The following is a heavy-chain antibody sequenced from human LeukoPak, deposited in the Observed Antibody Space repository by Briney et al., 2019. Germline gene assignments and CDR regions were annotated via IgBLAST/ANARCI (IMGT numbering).Heavy chain of an antibody. J-gene: IGHJ4*02. CDR3: ARDGGEYSGSYRGDY. CDR2: IYTSGSA. Sequence: SQTLSLTCTVSGGSISSGCYYWSWIRQPAGKGLEWIGRIYTSGSANYNPSLKSRVTISVDTSKNQFSLKLSSVTAADTAVYYCARDGGEYSGSYRGDYWGQGTLVTVSS. CDR1: GGSISSGCYY. D-gene: IGHD1-26*01. V-gene: IGHV4-61*02.